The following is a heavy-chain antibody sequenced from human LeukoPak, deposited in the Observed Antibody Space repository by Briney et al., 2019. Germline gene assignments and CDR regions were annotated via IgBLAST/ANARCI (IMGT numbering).Heavy chain of an antibody. CDR1: GFTFSSYS. CDR3: ARDQVTMIVALPHDY. D-gene: IGHD3-22*01. J-gene: IGHJ4*02. V-gene: IGHV3-21*01. CDR2: ISSSSSYI. Sequence: GGSLRLSCAASGFTFSSYSMNWVRQAPGKGLEWVSSISSSSSYIYYADSVKGRFTISRDNAKNSLYLQMNSLRAEDTAVYYCARDQVTMIVALPHDYWGQGTLVTVSS.